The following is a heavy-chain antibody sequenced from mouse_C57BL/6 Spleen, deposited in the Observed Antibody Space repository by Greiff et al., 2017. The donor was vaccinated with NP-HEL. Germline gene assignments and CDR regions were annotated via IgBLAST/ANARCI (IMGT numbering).Heavy chain of an antibody. CDR1: GFNIKDDY. V-gene: IGHV14-4*01. J-gene: IGHJ2*01. Sequence: EVQLQQSGAELVRPGASVKLSCTASGFNIKDDYMHWVKQRPEQGLEWIGWIDPENGDTEYASKFQGKATITADTSSNTAYLQLSSRTSEDPAVYYCTTLITTVVATVDYGGQGTTLTVSS. CDR2: IDPENGDT. D-gene: IGHD1-1*01. CDR3: TTLITTVVATVDY.